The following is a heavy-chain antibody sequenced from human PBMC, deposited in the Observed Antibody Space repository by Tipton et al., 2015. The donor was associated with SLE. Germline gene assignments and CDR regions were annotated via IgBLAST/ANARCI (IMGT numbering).Heavy chain of an antibody. J-gene: IGHJ4*02. D-gene: IGHD6-19*01. CDR1: GGSISTSNYN. CDR2: IYYSGST. V-gene: IGHV4-39*07. CDR3: ATVRLQRDGWYPWDF. Sequence: TLSLTCTVSGGSISTSNYNWGWIRQPPGKGLEWIGSIYYSGSTYYNPSLQSRVTISVDTSKNLFFLNVSSVTAADTAVYYCATVRLQRDGWYPWDFWGQGTLVTV.